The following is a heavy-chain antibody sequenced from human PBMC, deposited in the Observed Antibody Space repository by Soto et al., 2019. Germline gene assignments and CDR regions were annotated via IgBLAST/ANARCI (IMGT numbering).Heavy chain of an antibody. CDR2: ISGRGGNT. D-gene: IGHD2-15*01. J-gene: IGHJ4*02. V-gene: IGHV3-23*01. Sequence: GGSLRLCCAASGFTFSNYAMSWVRQAPGKGREWVSTISGRGGNTYYADSVKGRFTISRDNSRNTLYLQMDRLRVEDSAVYSCAKAGCSGGTCYLYYFDYWGQGA. CDR1: GFTFSNYA. CDR3: AKAGCSGGTCYLYYFDY.